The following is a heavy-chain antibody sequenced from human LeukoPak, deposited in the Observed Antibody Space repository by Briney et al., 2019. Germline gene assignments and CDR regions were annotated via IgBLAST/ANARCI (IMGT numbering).Heavy chain of an antibody. V-gene: IGHV4-38-2*02. CDR2: IYHSGTT. J-gene: IGHJ5*02. D-gene: IGHD2-21*02. Sequence: PSETLSLTCTVSGYSIISGYWAWIRQSPGKGPEWIASIYHSGTTYSNPSLQSRVTLSIDTSKNQFSLKVTSLTAADTAVYYCARDPALTFNWFDPWGQGTLVTVSS. CDR3: ARDPALTFNWFDP. CDR1: GYSIISGY.